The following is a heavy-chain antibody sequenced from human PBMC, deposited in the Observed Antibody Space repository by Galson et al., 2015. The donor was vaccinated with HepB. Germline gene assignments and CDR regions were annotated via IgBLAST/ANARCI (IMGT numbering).Heavy chain of an antibody. V-gene: IGHV1-69*06. D-gene: IGHD3-10*01. CDR3: ATNAGRGVFFEY. CDR1: GGTYFSQP. Sequence: SVKVSCKASGGTYFSQPISWVRQAPGQGPEWLGEINPLFQAKNYAQKFQGRVDISADRSTFTDYMELSSLTSDDTAVYYCATNAGRGVFFEYWCQGTLVTVSS. CDR2: INPLFQAK. J-gene: IGHJ4*02.